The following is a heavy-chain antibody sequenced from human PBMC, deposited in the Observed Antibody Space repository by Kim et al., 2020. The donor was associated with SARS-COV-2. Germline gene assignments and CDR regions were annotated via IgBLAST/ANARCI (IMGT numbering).Heavy chain of an antibody. D-gene: IGHD4-17*01. CDR3: ARVFRADYGDTTNRIYYYYYGMDV. J-gene: IGHJ6*02. V-gene: IGHV3-21*01. CDR1: GFTFSSYS. CDR2: ISSSSSYI. Sequence: GGSLRLSCAASGFTFSSYSMNWVRQAPGKGLEWVSSISSSSSYIYYADSVKGRFTISRDNAKNSLYLQMNSLRAEDTAVYYCARVFRADYGDTTNRIYYYYYGMDVWGQGTTVTVSS.